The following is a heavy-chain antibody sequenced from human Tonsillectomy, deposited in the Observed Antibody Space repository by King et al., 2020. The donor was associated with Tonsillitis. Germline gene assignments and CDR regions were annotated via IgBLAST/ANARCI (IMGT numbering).Heavy chain of an antibody. J-gene: IGHJ3*02. V-gene: IGHV1-69*09. D-gene: IGHD5/OR15-5a*01. CDR2: IIPILGIA. CDR3: ARGTLGGSTDAFDI. CDR1: GGTFSSYA. Sequence: VQLVESGAEVKKPGSSVKVSCKASGGTFSSYAISWVRRAPGQGLEWMGRIIPILGIANYAQKFQGRVTITADKSTSTAYMELSSLRSEDTAVYYCARGTLGGSTDAFDIWGQGTMVTVSS.